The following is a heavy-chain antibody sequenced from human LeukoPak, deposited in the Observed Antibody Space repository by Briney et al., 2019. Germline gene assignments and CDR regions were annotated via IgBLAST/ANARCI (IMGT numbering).Heavy chain of an antibody. CDR3: ARGSPRAAAGIGGVY. CDR2: IFHSGST. D-gene: IGHD6-13*01. CDR1: GGSISSNNW. V-gene: IGHV4-4*02. J-gene: IGHJ4*02. Sequence: SETLSLTCAVSGGSISSNNWWNWVRQPPGKGLEWIGEIFHSGSTNYNPSLKSRVTISMDKSKNQFSLILNSVTAADTAVYYCARGSPRAAAGIGGVYWGQGTLVTVSS.